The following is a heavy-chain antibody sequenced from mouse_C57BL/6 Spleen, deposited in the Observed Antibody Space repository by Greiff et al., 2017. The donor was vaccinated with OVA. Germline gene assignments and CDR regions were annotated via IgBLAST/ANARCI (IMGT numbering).Heavy chain of an antibody. J-gene: IGHJ4*01. V-gene: IGHV1-15*01. CDR3: TRREGSNYAMDY. Sequence: QVQLQQSGAELVRPGASVTLSCKASGYTFTDYEMHWVKQTPVHGLEWIGAIDPETGGTAYNQKFKGKAILTADKSSSTAYMELRSLTSEDSAVYYCTRREGSNYAMDYWGQGTSVTVSS. CDR1: GYTFTDYE. CDR2: IDPETGGT. D-gene: IGHD5-1*01.